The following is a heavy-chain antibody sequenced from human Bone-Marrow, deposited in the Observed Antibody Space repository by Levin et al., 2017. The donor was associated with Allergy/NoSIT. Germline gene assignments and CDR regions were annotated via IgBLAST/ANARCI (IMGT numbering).Heavy chain of an antibody. CDR2: ISYDGSNK. D-gene: IGHD3-10*01. CDR1: GFTFSSYA. Sequence: PGGSLRLSCAASGFTFSSYAMHWVRQAPGKGLEWVAVISYDGSNKYYADSVKGRFTISRDNSKNTLYLQMNSLRAEDTAVYYCARDAPEGGVISGGLNWFDPWGQGTLVTVSS. J-gene: IGHJ5*02. CDR3: ARDAPEGGVISGGLNWFDP. V-gene: IGHV3-30-3*01.